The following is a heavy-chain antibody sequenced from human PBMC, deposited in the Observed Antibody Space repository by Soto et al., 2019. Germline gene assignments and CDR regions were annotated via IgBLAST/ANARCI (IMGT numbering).Heavy chain of an antibody. V-gene: IGHV3-23*01. CDR3: ATVLEYDEYCLWGTGVHKYDDGMDF. D-gene: IGHD1-1*01. CDR2: SSGSGGRT. CDR1: RFTFSSYA. Sequence: EVQLLESGGGLVQPGGSLRLSCAASRFTFSSYAMNWVRQSPGKGLGWVSSSSGSGGRTYYADSAKGRFTNSRDNSANTLYLPMNTLRAEDTAVYYCATVLEYDEYCLWGTGVHKYDDGMDFWGQGTTVTVSS. J-gene: IGHJ6*02.